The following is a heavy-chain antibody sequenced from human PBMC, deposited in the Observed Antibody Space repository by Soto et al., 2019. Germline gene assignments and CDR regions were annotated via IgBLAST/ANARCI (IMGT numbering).Heavy chain of an antibody. CDR3: ARGLGDCSGGSCYDYYYYYMDV. CDR1: GYTFTSYG. CDR2: ISAYNGNT. J-gene: IGHJ6*03. V-gene: IGHV1-18*01. D-gene: IGHD2-15*01. Sequence: QVPLVQSGAEVKKPGASVKVSCKASGYTFTSYGISWVRQAPGQGLEWMGWISAYNGNTNYAQKLQGRVTMTTDTSTSTAYMELRSLRSDDTAVYYCARGLGDCSGGSCYDYYYYYMDVWGKGTTVTVSS.